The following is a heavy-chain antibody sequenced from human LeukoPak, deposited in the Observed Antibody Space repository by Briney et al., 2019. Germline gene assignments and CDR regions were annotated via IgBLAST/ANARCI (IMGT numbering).Heavy chain of an antibody. D-gene: IGHD6-13*01. CDR2: ISAYNGNT. J-gene: IGHJ4*02. CDR3: ARAPVAAAGTRDFDY. CDR1: GYTFTSYG. Sequence: ASVKVSCKASGYTFTSYGISWVRQAPGQGLEWRGWISAYNGNTNKAQKLQGRVTMTTDASTSTAYMELRSLRSDDTAVYYCARAPVAAAGTRDFDYWGQGTLVTVSS. V-gene: IGHV1-18*01.